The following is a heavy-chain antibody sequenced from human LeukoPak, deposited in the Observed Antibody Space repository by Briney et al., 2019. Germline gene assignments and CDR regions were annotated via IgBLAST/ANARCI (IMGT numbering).Heavy chain of an antibody. J-gene: IGHJ4*02. Sequence: GGSLRLSCAASGFTVSSNYMSWVRQAPGKGLEWVSSISSSSSYIYYADSVKGRFTISRDNAKNSLYLQMNSLRAEDTAVYYCARAHGVVVVPGRGDYFDYWGQGTLVTVSS. CDR1: GFTVSSNY. CDR3: ARAHGVVVVPGRGDYFDY. V-gene: IGHV3-21*01. D-gene: IGHD2-2*01. CDR2: ISSSSSYI.